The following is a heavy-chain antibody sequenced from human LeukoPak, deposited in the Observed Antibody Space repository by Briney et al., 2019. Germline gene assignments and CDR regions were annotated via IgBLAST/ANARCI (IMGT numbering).Heavy chain of an antibody. CDR1: GFSLSTSGMC. CDR2: IDWDDDK. D-gene: IGHD6-19*01. Sequence: GSGPTLVNPTQTLTLTCTFSGFSLSTSGMCVSWIRQPQGMAVVWLALIDWDDDKYYSTSLKTRLTISKDTSKNQVVLTMTNMDPVDTATYYCARISSDSSGWYYFDYWGQGTLVTVSS. J-gene: IGHJ4*02. CDR3: ARISSDSSGWYYFDY. V-gene: IGHV2-70*01.